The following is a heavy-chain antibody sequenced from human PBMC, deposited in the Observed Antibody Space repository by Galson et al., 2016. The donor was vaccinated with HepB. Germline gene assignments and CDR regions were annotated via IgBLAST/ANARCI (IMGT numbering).Heavy chain of an antibody. J-gene: IGHJ6*02. CDR1: GFSVSSSY. D-gene: IGHD4-23*01. Sequence: SLRLSCAASGFSVSSSYMSWVRQAPGKGLEWVSVIYPGGTTYLADSVKGRFTISRDSSNNMVHLQMNSLRVEDTAVYFCARDEWQLGPWYYSMDVWGQGTTVTVSS. CDR3: ARDEWQLGPWYYSMDV. V-gene: IGHV3-66*01. CDR2: IYPGGTT.